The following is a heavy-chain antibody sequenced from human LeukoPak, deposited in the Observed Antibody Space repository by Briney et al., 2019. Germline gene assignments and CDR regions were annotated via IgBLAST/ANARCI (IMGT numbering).Heavy chain of an antibody. J-gene: IGHJ4*02. CDR1: GFTFSSSA. CDR3: ARESQYGVYDY. CDR2: ISSSSSYI. V-gene: IGHV3-21*01. Sequence: GGSLRLSCAASGFTFSSSAMSWVRQAPGKGLEWVSSISSSSSYIYYADSVKGRFTISRDNAKNSLYLQMNSLRAEDTAVYYCARESQYGVYDYWGQGTLVTVSS. D-gene: IGHD2-8*01.